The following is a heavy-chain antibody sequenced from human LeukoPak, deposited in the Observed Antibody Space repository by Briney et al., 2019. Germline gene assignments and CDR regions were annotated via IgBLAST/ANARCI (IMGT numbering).Heavy chain of an antibody. V-gene: IGHV4-34*01. J-gene: IGHJ5*02. CDR1: GGSFSGYY. CDR3: ARTNFVVVPAAIRGRYNWFDP. D-gene: IGHD2-2*02. Sequence: PSETLSLTCAVYGGSFSGYYWSWIRQPPGKGLEWIGEINHSGSTNYNPSLKSRVTISVDTSKNQFSLKLSSVTAADTAVYYCARTNFVVVPAAIRGRYNWFDPWGQGTLVTVSS. CDR2: INHSGST.